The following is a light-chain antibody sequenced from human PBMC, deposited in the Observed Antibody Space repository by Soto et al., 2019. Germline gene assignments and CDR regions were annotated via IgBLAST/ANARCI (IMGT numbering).Light chain of an antibody. V-gene: IGKV3-11*01. Sequence: EIVFTQSPPTLSLSPGERATLSCRASQSVSSYLAWYQQKPGQAPRLLIYDASNRATGIPARFSGSGSGTDFTLTISSLEPEDFAVYYCQQRSNWPWTFGQGTKVDIK. CDR3: QQRSNWPWT. J-gene: IGKJ1*01. CDR1: QSVSSY. CDR2: DAS.